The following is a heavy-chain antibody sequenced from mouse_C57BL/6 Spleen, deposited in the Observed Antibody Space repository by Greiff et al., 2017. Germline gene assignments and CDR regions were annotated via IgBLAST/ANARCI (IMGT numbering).Heavy chain of an antibody. J-gene: IGHJ4*01. CDR2: IWSGGST. D-gene: IGHD2-4*01. V-gene: IGHV2-2*01. CDR1: GFSLTSYG. CDR3: ARNEGDDYAYYAMDY. Sequence: VKLQESGPGLVQPSQSLSITCTVSGFSLTSYGVHWVRQSPGKGLEWLGVIWSGGSTDYNAAFISRLSISKDNSKSQVFFKMNSLQADDTAIYYCARNEGDDYAYYAMDYWGQGTSVTVSS.